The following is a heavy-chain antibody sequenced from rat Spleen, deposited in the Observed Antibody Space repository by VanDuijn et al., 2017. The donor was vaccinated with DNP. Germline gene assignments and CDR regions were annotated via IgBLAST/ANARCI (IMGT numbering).Heavy chain of an antibody. CDR2: VNSAGST. CDR3: ARWPGYNPPYAMDA. D-gene: IGHD1-4*01. J-gene: IGHJ4*01. Sequence: EVQLQESGPGLVKTSQSLSLTCSVTGYSITSSYRWNWIRKFPGNKLEWMGSVNSAGSTNYNPSLKSRISITRDISKNQLFLQVNSVTTEDTATYYCARWPGYNPPYAMDAWGQGTSVTVSS. V-gene: IGHV3-3*01. CDR1: GYSITSSYR.